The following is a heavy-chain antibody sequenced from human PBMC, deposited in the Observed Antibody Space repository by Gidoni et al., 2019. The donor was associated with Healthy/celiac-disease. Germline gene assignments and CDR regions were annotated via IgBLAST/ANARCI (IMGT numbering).Heavy chain of an antibody. J-gene: IGHJ6*03. D-gene: IGHD5-12*01. CDR3: ARDASVGYSGYDPRINYYYYYYMDV. Sequence: NWVRQAPGKGLEWVSYISSSSSTIYYADSVKGRFTISRDNAKNSLYLQMNSLRDEDTAVYYCARDASVGYSGYDPRINYYYYYYMDVWGKGTTVTVSS. V-gene: IGHV3-48*02. CDR2: ISSSSSTI.